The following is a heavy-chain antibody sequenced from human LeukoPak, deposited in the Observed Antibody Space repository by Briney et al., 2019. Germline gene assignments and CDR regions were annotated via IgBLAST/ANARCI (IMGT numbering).Heavy chain of an antibody. CDR3: AKDGSGSFDYFDY. D-gene: IGHD3-10*01. Sequence: GGSLRLSCAASGLTFSNYAMNWVRQAPGKGLEWVAVISYDGNNKYYADSVKGRFTISRDNSKNTLYLQLNSLRAEDTAVYYCAKDGSGSFDYFDYWGQGTLVTVSS. CDR2: ISYDGNNK. CDR1: GLTFSNYA. V-gene: IGHV3-30*18. J-gene: IGHJ4*02.